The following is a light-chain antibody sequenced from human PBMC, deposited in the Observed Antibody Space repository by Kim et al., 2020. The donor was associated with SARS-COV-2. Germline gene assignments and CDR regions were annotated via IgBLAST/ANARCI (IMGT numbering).Light chain of an antibody. J-gene: IGLJ2*01. V-gene: IGLV1-44*01. CDR2: SNN. Sequence: GQRFTIPCSGSSSNIGSNTVSWYQQLPGTAPKLLIYSNNPRPSGVPDRFSGSKSCTSASLAISGLQSEAEADYYCAAWDDSLNGVVFGGGTQLTVL. CDR1: SSNIGSNT. CDR3: AAWDDSLNGVV.